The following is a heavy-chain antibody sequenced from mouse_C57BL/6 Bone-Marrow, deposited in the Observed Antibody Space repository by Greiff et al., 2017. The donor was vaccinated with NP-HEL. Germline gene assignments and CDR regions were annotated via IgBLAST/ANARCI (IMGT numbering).Heavy chain of an antibody. CDR3: AKEGYYYYGSSYGYFDD. D-gene: IGHD1-1*01. CDR2: IDPSDSYT. V-gene: IGHV1-59*01. Sequence: VQLQQSGAELVRPGTSVKLSCKASGYTFTSYWMHWVKQRPGQGLEWIGVIDPSDSYTNYNQKFKGKATLTVDTSSSTAYMQLGSLTSEDSAVYYCAKEGYYYYGSSYGYFDDWGTGTTVTVSS. J-gene: IGHJ1*03. CDR1: GYTFTSYW.